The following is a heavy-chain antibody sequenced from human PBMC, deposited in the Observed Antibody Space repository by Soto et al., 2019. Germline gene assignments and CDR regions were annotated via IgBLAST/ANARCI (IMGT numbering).Heavy chain of an antibody. V-gene: IGHV3-21*01. CDR1: GFTFSTYS. D-gene: IGHD2-2*01. J-gene: IGHJ4*02. CDR2: ISPSSTYI. CDR3: ARVGGGVVVVPGANRGDF. Sequence: EVQLVESGGGLVKPGGSLRLSCAASGFTFSTYSMSWVRQAPGKGLEWVSSISPSSTYIHYADSVKGRFTISRDNAEKSVELQMNSLGAEDTAIYYWARVGGGVVVVPGANRGDFWGQGTLVTVSS.